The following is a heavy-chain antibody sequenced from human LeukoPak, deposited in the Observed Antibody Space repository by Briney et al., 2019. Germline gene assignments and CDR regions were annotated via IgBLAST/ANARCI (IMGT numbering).Heavy chain of an antibody. J-gene: IGHJ4*02. CDR2: ISSSGSTI. D-gene: IGHD6-6*01. V-gene: IGHV3-11*04. CDR3: ARSYSSSPKVDY. Sequence: GGSLRLSCAASGFTFSDYYMSWIRQAPGKGLEWVSYISSSGSTIYYADSVKGRFTISRDNSKNTLYLQMNSLRAEDTAVYYCARSYSSSPKVDYWGQGTLVTVSS. CDR1: GFTFSDYY.